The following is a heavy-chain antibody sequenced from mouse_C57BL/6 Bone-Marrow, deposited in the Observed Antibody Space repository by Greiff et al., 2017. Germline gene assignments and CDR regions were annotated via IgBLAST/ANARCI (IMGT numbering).Heavy chain of an antibody. J-gene: IGHJ2*01. CDR1: GYTFTDYY. V-gene: IGHV1-19*01. CDR2: INPYNGGT. CDR3: ARLVGDY. D-gene: IGHD2-2*01. Sequence: EVKLVESGPVLVKPGASVKMSCKASGYTFTDYYMNWVKQSHGKSLEWIGVINPYNGGTSYNQKFKGKATLTVDKSSSTAYMELNSLTSEDSAVYYCARLVGDYWGQGTTLTVSS.